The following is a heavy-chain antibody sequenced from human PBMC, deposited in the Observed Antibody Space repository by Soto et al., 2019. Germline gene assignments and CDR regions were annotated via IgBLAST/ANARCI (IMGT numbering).Heavy chain of an antibody. Sequence: QVQLQESGPGLVKPSQTLSLICNVSGGSIDTAGNYWTWIRQHPGKGLEWIGFISNSGSTYYNPSLKSRLSISADTSKNQFFLHLSSVTAADTAVYFCARDRGFTGYADHWGQGTLVTVSS. J-gene: IGHJ5*02. CDR1: GGSIDTAGNY. CDR3: ARDRGFTGYADH. CDR2: ISNSGST. D-gene: IGHD5-12*01. V-gene: IGHV4-31*03.